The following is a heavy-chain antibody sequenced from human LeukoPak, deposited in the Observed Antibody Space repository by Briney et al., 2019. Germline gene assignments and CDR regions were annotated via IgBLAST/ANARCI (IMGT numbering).Heavy chain of an antibody. J-gene: IGHJ5*02. V-gene: IGHV3-15*07. D-gene: IGHD3-22*01. CDR2: IRSNSDGGTI. CDR1: GFTFSNAW. CDR3: ATDFYDST. Sequence: GGSLRLSCATSGFTFSNAWMNWVRQAPGKGLEWVGRIRSNSDGGTIDYAAPVKGRFTLSRDDSKTTLYLQMNSLQTEDTAVYYCATDFYDSTWGKGTLVTVSS.